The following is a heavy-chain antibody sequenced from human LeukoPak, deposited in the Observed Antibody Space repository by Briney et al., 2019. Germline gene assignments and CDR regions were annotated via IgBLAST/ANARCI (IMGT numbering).Heavy chain of an antibody. D-gene: IGHD3-10*01. CDR3: ARESATYYYGSGSFDY. CDR2: ISSSSSTI. J-gene: IGHJ4*02. Sequence: GGSLRLSCAAPGFTFSSYSMNWVRQAPGKGLEWVSYISSSSSTIYYADSVKGRFTISRDNAKISLYLQMNSLRAEDTAVYYCARESATYYYGSGSFDYWGQGTLVTVSS. CDR1: GFTFSSYS. V-gene: IGHV3-48*01.